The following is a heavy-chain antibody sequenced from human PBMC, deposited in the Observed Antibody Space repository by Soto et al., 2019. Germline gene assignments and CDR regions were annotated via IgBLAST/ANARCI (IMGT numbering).Heavy chain of an antibody. D-gene: IGHD6-13*01. J-gene: IGHJ4*02. CDR2: ISKSGGAT. CDR1: GFTFSSHA. CDR3: AKVWSPYISNSHLDY. Sequence: GGSLRLSCAASGFTFSSHAMNWVRQAPGKGLEWVSVISKSGGATYYADSVKGRFTISRDNSKNTLYLQMNSLRAEDTAVYYCAKVWSPYISNSHLDYWGQGALVTVSS. V-gene: IGHV3-23*01.